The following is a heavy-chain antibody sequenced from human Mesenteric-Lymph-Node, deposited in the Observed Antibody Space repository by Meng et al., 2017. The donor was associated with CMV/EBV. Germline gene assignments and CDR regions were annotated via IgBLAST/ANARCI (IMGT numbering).Heavy chain of an antibody. D-gene: IGHD4-11*01. Sequence: SETLSLTCTVSGGSVSSGSYYWSWIRQPPGKGLEWIGSIYYSGITYYNPSLKSRVTMSVDTSKNQFSLKLSSVTAADTAVYYCAKSLDYNNYFWFDPWGRGTLVTVSS. J-gene: IGHJ5*02. CDR1: GGSVSSGSYY. V-gene: IGHV4-39*07. CDR2: IYYSGIT. CDR3: AKSLDYNNYFWFDP.